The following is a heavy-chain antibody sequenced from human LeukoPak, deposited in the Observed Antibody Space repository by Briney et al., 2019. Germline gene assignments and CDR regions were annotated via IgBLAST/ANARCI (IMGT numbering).Heavy chain of an antibody. CDR2: IYYSGST. CDR1: GGSITSYY. Sequence: SETLSLTCTVSGGSITSYYWSWIRQPPGKGLEWIGYIYYSGSTDYNPSLKSRVTISVDTSKNQFSLKLSSVTAADTAVYYCARGGVNYKIAGPWGQGALVTVSS. CDR3: ARGGVNYKIAGP. V-gene: IGHV4-59*01. J-gene: IGHJ5*02. D-gene: IGHD3-10*01.